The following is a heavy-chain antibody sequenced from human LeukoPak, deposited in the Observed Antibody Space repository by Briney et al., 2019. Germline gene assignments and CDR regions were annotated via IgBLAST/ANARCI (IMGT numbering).Heavy chain of an antibody. Sequence: SETLSLTCTVSGGSINSYYWSWIRQPPGKGLEWIGFIYYSGSANYNPSLKSRVTISVDTSNNQFSLKLSFVTAADTAVYYCARLSSGYYLAYWGQGTLVTVSS. D-gene: IGHD3-22*01. J-gene: IGHJ4*02. CDR2: IYYSGSA. V-gene: IGHV4-59*01. CDR3: ARLSSGYYLAY. CDR1: GGSINSYY.